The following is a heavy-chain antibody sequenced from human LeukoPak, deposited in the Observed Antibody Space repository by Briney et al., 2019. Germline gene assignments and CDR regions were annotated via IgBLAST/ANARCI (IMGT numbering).Heavy chain of an antibody. V-gene: IGHV4-31*03. Sequence: SSETLSLTCTVSGGSISSGGYYWSWIRQHPGKGLEWIGYIYYSGSTYYNPSLKSRVTMSVDTSKNQFSLKLSSVTAADTAVYYYARGVVVGFLRREDAFDIWGQGTMVTVSS. CDR1: GGSISSGGYY. D-gene: IGHD3-22*01. J-gene: IGHJ3*02. CDR3: ARGVVVGFLRREDAFDI. CDR2: IYYSGST.